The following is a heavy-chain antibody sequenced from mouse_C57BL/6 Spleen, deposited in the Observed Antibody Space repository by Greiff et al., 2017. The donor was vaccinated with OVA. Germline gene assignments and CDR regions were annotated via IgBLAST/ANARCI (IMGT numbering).Heavy chain of an antibody. Sequence: QVQLQQSGPELVKPGASVKISCKASGYAFSSSWMNWVKQRPGKGLEWIGRIYPGDGDTNYNGKFKGKATLTADKSSSTAYMQLSSLTSEDSAVYFCARCPPSSPYYFDYWGQGTTLTVSS. V-gene: IGHV1-82*01. CDR1: GYAFSSSW. J-gene: IGHJ2*01. CDR2: IYPGDGDT. CDR3: ARCPPSSPYYFDY. D-gene: IGHD1-1*01.